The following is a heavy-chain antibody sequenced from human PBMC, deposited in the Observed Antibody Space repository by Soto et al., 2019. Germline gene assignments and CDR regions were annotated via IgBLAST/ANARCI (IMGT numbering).Heavy chain of an antibody. D-gene: IGHD2-2*01. Sequence: SETLSLTCTVSGGSISGSYWSWIRQTPGEVLEWDGSSHYSGSTNYNPSLKSRVTMSVESAKNQFSLQLSTVTAADTAVYFFTKYRRTDAEVYSFDYWGQGALVTVSS. CDR3: TKYRRTDAEVYSFDY. J-gene: IGHJ4*02. CDR1: GGSISGSY. CDR2: SHYSGST. V-gene: IGHV4-59*12.